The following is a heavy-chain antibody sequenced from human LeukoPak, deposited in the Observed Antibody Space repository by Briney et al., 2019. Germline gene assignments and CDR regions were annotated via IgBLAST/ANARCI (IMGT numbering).Heavy chain of an antibody. Sequence: SETLSLTCTVSGGSISSYYWSWIRQPPGKGLEWIGYIYYSGSTYYNPSLKSRVTISVDTSKNQFSLKLSSVTAADTAVYYCARDLVFSSLANYGGNPKGNPHDDYWGQGTLVTVSS. CDR2: IYYSGST. J-gene: IGHJ4*02. D-gene: IGHD4-23*01. V-gene: IGHV4-59*12. CDR3: ARDLVFSSLANYGGNPKGNPHDDY. CDR1: GGSISSYY.